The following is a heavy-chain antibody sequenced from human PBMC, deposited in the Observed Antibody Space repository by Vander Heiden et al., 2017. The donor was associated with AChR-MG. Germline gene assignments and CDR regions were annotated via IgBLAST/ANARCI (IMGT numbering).Heavy chain of an antibody. D-gene: IGHD1-26*01. CDR2: SRSKANSYAT. CDR1: AFTSSGSA. J-gene: IGHJ4*02. V-gene: IGHV3-73*02. CDR3: TRHLVGATTSDY. Sequence: EVQLVESGGGLVQPGGSLKLSCPASAFTSSGSAMDWVRQASGKGLEWVGRSRSKANSYATAYAASVKGRFTISRDDSKNTAYLQMNSLKTEDTAVYYCTRHLVGATTSDYWGQGTLVTVSS.